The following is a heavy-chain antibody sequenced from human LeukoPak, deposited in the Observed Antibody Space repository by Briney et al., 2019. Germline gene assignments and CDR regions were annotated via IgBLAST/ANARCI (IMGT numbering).Heavy chain of an antibody. J-gene: IGHJ4*02. CDR1: GFTFTTYW. CDR3: AREKLDGDYFFDY. CDR2: IKQDGSEK. D-gene: IGHD4-17*01. Sequence: PGGSLRLSCAASGFTFTTYWMSWVRQAPVKGLEWVDNIKQDGSEKYFVDSVKGRFTISRDNAKNSLYLQMNSLRAEDTAVYYCAREKLDGDYFFDYWGQGTLVTVSS. V-gene: IGHV3-7*01.